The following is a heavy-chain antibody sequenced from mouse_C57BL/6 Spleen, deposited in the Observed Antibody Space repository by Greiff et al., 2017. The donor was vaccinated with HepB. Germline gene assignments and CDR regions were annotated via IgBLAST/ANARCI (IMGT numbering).Heavy chain of an antibody. CDR2: IYPGDGDT. Sequence: QVQLQQSGPELVKPGASVKISCKASGYAFSSSWMNWVKQRPGKGLEWIGRIYPGDGDTNYNGKFKGKATLTADKSSSTAYMQLSSLTSEDSAVYFCARERNLLLQFDYWGQGTTLTVSS. V-gene: IGHV1-82*01. D-gene: IGHD1-1*01. CDR1: GYAFSSSW. CDR3: ARERNLLLQFDY. J-gene: IGHJ2*01.